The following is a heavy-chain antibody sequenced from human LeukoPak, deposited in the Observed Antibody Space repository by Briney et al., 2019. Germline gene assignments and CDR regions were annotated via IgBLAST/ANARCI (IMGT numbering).Heavy chain of an antibody. J-gene: IGHJ5*02. CDR3: ARGLVVRWATDDWFDP. D-gene: IGHD3-10*01. CDR2: IYTSGST. CDR1: GGSISSYY. Sequence: PSETLSLTCTVSGGSISSYYWSWIRQPAGKGLEWIGRIYTSGSTNYNPSLKSRVTISVDTSKNQFSLKLSSVTAADTAVYYCARGLVVRWATDDWFDPWGQGTLVTVSS. V-gene: IGHV4-4*07.